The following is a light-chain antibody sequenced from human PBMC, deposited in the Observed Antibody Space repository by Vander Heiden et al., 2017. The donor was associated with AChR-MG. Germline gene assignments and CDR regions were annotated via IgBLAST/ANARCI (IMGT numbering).Light chain of an antibody. CDR3: QAWDRSSFV. Sequence: SYELTQPPSVSVSPGQTASITCSGDKLGDQNASWYQQKSGQSPVLVIYQVSKRASGIPARFSCSNSGTTATLTISGTQAMDEAYYYCQAWDRSSFVFGTGTKVTVL. CDR2: QVS. J-gene: IGLJ1*01. CDR1: KLGDQN. V-gene: IGLV3-1*01.